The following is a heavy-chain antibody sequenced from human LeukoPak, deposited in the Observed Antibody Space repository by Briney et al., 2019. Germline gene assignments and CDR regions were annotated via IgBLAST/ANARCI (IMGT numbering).Heavy chain of an antibody. CDR3: ARGPRITLIRGGQWYYYMDV. Sequence: ASVTVSCKASGYTFTNYAISWVRQAPGQGLEWMGWISAYNGNTNYAQNLQGRVTMTTDTSTSTVYMELSSLRSEDTAVYYCARGPRITLIRGGQWYYYMDVWGKGTTVTISS. V-gene: IGHV1-18*01. CDR1: GYTFTNYA. CDR2: ISAYNGNT. J-gene: IGHJ6*03. D-gene: IGHD3-10*01.